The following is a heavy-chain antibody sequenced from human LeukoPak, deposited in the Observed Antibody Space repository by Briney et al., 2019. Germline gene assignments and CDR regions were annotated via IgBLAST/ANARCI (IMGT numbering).Heavy chain of an antibody. CDR1: GFTFSSYA. CDR2: ISGSGGST. V-gene: IGHV3-23*01. D-gene: IGHD5-18*01. J-gene: IGHJ4*02. CDR3: ARTSSPKTAKFPFDS. Sequence: GGSLRLSCAASGFTFSSYAMSWVRQAPGKGLEWVSAISGSGGSTYYADSVKGRFTISRDNSKNTLYLQMNSLRAEDTAVYYCARTSSPKTAKFPFDSWGQGTLVTVSS.